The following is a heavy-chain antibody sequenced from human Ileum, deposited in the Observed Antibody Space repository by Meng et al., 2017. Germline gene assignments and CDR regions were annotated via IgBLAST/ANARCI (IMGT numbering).Heavy chain of an antibody. CDR3: TRGEDH. Sequence: EVQVVGSGGGLVQPGGSLRLSCAASGFSVSNEFMSWVRQAQGKGLEWVSVIYSGGGTDYADSVKGRFTTSRDSSKNTMYLQMNNLRADDTAMYYCTRGEDHWGQGTLVTVSS. V-gene: IGHV3-66*01. CDR2: IYSGGGT. CDR1: GFSVSNEF. J-gene: IGHJ4*02.